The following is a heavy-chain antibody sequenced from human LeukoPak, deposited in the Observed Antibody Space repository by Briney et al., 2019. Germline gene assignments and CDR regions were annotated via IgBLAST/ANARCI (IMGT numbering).Heavy chain of an antibody. Sequence: SETLSLTCTVSGGSISSGDYYWSWIRQPPGKGLGWVGYISHSGTTSYNSYLRSRVTISVDTSKNQLSLKLTSVTAADTAVYYCARWDDSAWAFGNWGPGTLVTVSS. CDR3: ARWDDSAWAFGN. D-gene: IGHD6-19*01. CDR1: GGSISSGDYY. V-gene: IGHV4-61*08. J-gene: IGHJ4*02. CDR2: ISHSGTT.